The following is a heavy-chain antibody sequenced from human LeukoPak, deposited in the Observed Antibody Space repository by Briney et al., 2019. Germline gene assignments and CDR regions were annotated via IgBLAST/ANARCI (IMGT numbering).Heavy chain of an antibody. D-gene: IGHD5-18*01. CDR3: ARASTGYNYGYGAYYFDY. CDR2: ISGSSAST. V-gene: IGHV3-23*01. Sequence: GRSLRLSCAASGFTFSNHGMDWVRQAPGKGLEWVSGISGSSASTSYADSVKGRFAISRDNSNNTLFLQMNSLRAEDTAVYYCARASTGYNYGYGAYYFDYWGQGTLVTVSS. J-gene: IGHJ4*02. CDR1: GFTFSNHG.